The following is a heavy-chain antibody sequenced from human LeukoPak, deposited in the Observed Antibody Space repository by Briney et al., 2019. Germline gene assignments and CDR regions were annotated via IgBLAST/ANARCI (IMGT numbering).Heavy chain of an antibody. CDR3: ASAFFSGAIAAAGIGLQH. Sequence: GASVKVSCKASGYTFTGYYMHWVRQAPGQGLEWMGWINPNSGGTNYAQKFQGRVTMTRDTSISTAHMELSRLRSDDTAVYYCASAFFSGAIAAAGIGLQHWGQGTLVTVSS. D-gene: IGHD6-13*01. V-gene: IGHV1-2*02. CDR1: GYTFTGYY. CDR2: INPNSGGT. J-gene: IGHJ1*01.